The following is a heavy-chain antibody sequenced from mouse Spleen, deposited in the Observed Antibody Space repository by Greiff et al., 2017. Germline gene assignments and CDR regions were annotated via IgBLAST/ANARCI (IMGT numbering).Heavy chain of an antibody. CDR2: IWSGGST. Sequence: VHLVESGPGLVQPSQSLSITCTVSGFSLTSYGVHWVRQSPGKGLEWLGVIWSGGSTDYNAAFISRLSISKDNSKSQVFFKMNSLQADDTAIYYCARSYYRYEAYFDYWGQGTTLTVSS. CDR1: GFSLTSYG. V-gene: IGHV2-2*01. D-gene: IGHD2-14*01. J-gene: IGHJ2*01. CDR3: ARSYYRYEAYFDY.